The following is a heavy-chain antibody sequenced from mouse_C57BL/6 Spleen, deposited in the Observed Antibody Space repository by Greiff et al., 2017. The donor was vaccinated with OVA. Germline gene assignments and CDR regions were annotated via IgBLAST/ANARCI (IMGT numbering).Heavy chain of an antibody. Sequence: VQLQQPGAELVKPGASVKMSCKASGYTFTSYWITWVKQRPGQGLEWIGDIYPGSGSTNYNEKFKSKATLTVDTSSSTAYMQLSSLTSEDSAVYYCARVMYYYGSSYVDYAMDYWGQGTSVTVSS. CDR3: ARVMYYYGSSYVDYAMDY. J-gene: IGHJ4*01. D-gene: IGHD1-1*01. V-gene: IGHV1-55*01. CDR1: GYTFTSYW. CDR2: IYPGSGST.